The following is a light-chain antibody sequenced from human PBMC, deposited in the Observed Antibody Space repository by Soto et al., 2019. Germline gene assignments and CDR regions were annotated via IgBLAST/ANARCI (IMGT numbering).Light chain of an antibody. CDR3: HQYGSSPRT. CDR1: QSVSSY. CDR2: GAS. J-gene: IGKJ1*01. Sequence: EIVLTPSPGTVSLSPGERATLSCRASQSVSSYLAWYQQKPGQAPRLLIYGASSRATGIPDRFSGSGSGTDFTLTISRLEPEDFAVYYCHQYGSSPRTFGQGTKVDIK. V-gene: IGKV3-20*01.